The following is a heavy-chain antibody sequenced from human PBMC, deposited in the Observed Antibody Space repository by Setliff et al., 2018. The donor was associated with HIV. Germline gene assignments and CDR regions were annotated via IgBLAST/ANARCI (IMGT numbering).Heavy chain of an antibody. CDR1: GYTFTSYA. CDR3: ARDGYYYDGSAYSTFDY. V-gene: IGHV1-3*01. D-gene: IGHD3-22*01. CDR2: IHAGNVYT. Sequence: ASVKVSCKASGYTFTSYAMHWVRQAPGQRLEWMGWIHAGNVYTKYSQKFQGRVTMTTDTSTSTAYMELRSLRSDDTAVYYCARDGYYYDGSAYSTFDYWGQGTLVTVSS. J-gene: IGHJ4*02.